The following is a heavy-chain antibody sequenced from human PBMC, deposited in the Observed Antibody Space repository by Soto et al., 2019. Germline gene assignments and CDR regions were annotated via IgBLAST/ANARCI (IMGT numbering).Heavy chain of an antibody. CDR1: GFTFSNHD. CDR2: LDSRGYT. V-gene: IGHV3-13*01. CDR3: ATERIGTDYFDN. J-gene: IGHJ4*02. D-gene: IGHD1-1*01. Sequence: EVHLVESGGGLEQPGGSLRLSCAASGFTFSNHDMHWVRQAPGKGLEWVLGLDSRGYTTYAASVKGRFCISGDSRKKSFQLQINNLRAEDTALYYCATERIGTDYFDNWGKGTLVTVSS.